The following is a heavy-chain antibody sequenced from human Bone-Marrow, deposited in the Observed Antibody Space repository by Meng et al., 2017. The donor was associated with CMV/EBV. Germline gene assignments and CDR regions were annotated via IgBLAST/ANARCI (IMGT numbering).Heavy chain of an antibody. Sequence: ASVRVSCKASGYTFTGYYMHWVRQAPGQGLEWMGWINPSSGGTNYAQKFQGRVTMTRDTSISTAYMELSRLRSDDTAVYYCARGRILTKNWFDPWGQGTLVTVSS. J-gene: IGHJ5*02. CDR1: GYTFTGYY. V-gene: IGHV1-2*02. CDR3: ARGRILTKNWFDP. D-gene: IGHD2-15*01. CDR2: INPSSGGT.